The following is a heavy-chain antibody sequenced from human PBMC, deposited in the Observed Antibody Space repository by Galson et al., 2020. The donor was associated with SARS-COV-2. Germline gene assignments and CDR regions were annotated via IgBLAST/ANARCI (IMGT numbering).Heavy chain of an antibody. D-gene: IGHD6-13*01. Sequence: SGPTLVKPTQTLTLTCTFSGFSLSTSGVGVGWIRQPPGKALEWLALIYWDDDKRYSPSLKSRLTITKDTSKNQVVLTMTNMDPVDTATDYCAHSKQGDSSSWYYLYYWCQGTRFTGSS. CDR1: GFSLSTSGVG. CDR2: IYWDDDK. CDR3: AHSKQGDSSSWYYLYY. J-gene: IGHJ4*02. V-gene: IGHV2-5*02.